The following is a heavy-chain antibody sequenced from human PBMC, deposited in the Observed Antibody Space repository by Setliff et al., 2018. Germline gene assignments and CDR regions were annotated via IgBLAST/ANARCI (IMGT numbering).Heavy chain of an antibody. Sequence: SGGSLRLSCVASGFTFKNYGMHWVRQAPGKGLEWVAVIWYDGNNKDHADSVKGRFTISRDNSKNTLYLQMDSLGVEDTAVYYCVRGEMFSTSPRADWGQGTQVTVSS. D-gene: IGHD2-2*01. V-gene: IGHV3-33*01. J-gene: IGHJ4*02. CDR3: VRGEMFSTSPRAD. CDR1: GFTFKNYG. CDR2: IWYDGNNK.